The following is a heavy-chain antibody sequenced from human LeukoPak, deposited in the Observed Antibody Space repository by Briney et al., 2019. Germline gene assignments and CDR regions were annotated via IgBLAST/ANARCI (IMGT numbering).Heavy chain of an antibody. J-gene: IGHJ4*02. Sequence: GGSLRLSCAASGFTFSSYAMHWVRQAPGKGLEYVSAISSNGGSTYYANSVKGRFTISRDNSKNTLYLQMGSLRAEDMAVYYCARELSLGSFDYWGQGTLVTVPS. V-gene: IGHV3-64*01. CDR3: ARELSLGSFDY. CDR1: GFTFSSYA. CDR2: ISSNGGST.